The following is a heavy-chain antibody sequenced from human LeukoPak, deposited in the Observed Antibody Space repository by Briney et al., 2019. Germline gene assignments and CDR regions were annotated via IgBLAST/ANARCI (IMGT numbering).Heavy chain of an antibody. J-gene: IGHJ4*02. CDR2: ITGSGGST. CDR3: AKRSGYSSSWYLDYFDY. V-gene: IGHV3-23*01. D-gene: IGHD6-13*01. CDR1: GFTFSNYA. Sequence: PGGSLRLSCAASGFTFSNYAMSWVRQAPGKGLEWVSTITGSGGSTNYADSVKGRFTISRDKSKNTLYLRMNSLRAEDTAVYYCAKRSGYSSSWYLDYFDYWGQGTLVTVSS.